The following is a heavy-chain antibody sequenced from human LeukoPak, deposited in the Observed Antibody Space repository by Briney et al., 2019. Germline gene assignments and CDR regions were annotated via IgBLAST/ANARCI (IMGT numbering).Heavy chain of an antibody. CDR2: ISSSDRTT. CDR3: ATYSGVHHKTFDD. J-gene: IGHJ4*02. Sequence: GGSLRLSCAASGFTFSDYYMSWIRQAPGKGLEWISYISSSDRTTYYVDSVKGRFTISRDNAKSSLYLQMNSLRAEDTALYYCATYSGVHHKTFDDWGQGTLVTVSS. CDR1: GFTFSDYY. V-gene: IGHV3-11*01. D-gene: IGHD1-26*01.